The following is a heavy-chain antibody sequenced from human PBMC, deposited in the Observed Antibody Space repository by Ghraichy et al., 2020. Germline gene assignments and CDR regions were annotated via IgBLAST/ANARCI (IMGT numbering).Heavy chain of an antibody. CDR3: ALKTPYYDFWSGYYRDAFDI. CDR1: GYTFTSYD. CDR2: MNPNSGNT. J-gene: IGHJ3*02. V-gene: IGHV1-8*01. Sequence: ASVKVSCKASGYTFTSYDINWVRQATGQGLEWMGWMNPNSGNTGYAQKFQGRVTMTRNTSISTAYMELSSLRSEDTAVYYCALKTPYYDFWSGYYRDAFDIWGQGTMVTVSS. D-gene: IGHD3-3*01.